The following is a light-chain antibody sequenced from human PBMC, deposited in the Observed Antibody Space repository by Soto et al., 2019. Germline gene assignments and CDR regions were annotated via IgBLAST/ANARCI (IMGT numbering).Light chain of an antibody. CDR2: GAS. CDR3: QQVYGHPPA. Sequence: DIQLTQSPSFLSASVGARVTITCRASQGIRHYLAWYQQKPGKAPSLLMYGASTLQSGVPSRFSGSGSGTEFTLTISSLQPEDVVTYFCQQVYGHPPAFGPGTRLDIK. J-gene: IGKJ5*01. CDR1: QGIRHY. V-gene: IGKV1-9*01.